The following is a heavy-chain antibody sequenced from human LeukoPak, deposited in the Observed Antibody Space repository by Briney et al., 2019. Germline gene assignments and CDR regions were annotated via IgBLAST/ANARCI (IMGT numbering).Heavy chain of an antibody. Sequence: PSVKLSCKASGYTFTCSDFYWGRHAPGQGLEWMGWMNPNSGNTGYAQKFQGRVTMTRDTSISTAYMELSSLRSEDTAVYYCARAGSSWYSPYDYWGQGTLVTVSS. CDR2: MNPNSGNT. J-gene: IGHJ4*02. CDR1: GYTFTCSD. V-gene: IGHV1-8*01. CDR3: ARAGSSWYSPYDY. D-gene: IGHD6-13*01.